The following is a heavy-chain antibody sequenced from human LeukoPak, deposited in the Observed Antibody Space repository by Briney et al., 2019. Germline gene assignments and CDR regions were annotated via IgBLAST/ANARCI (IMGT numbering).Heavy chain of an antibody. CDR2: IYNGDST. D-gene: IGHD6-13*01. CDR3: ARVSSTWGGRYFDY. J-gene: IGHJ4*02. Sequence: GGSLRLSCAASGVTVSSDYMSWVRQAPGQGLEWGSVIYNGDSTSYADSVKGRFTISRDNSKNTLYLRMNSLRAEDTAVYYCARVSSTWGGRYFDYWGQGTLVTVSS. V-gene: IGHV3-53*01. CDR1: GVTVSSDY.